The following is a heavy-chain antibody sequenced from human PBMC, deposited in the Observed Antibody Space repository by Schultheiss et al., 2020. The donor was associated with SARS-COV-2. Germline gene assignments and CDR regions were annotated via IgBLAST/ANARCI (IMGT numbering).Heavy chain of an antibody. V-gene: IGHV4-59*08. CDR1: GGSISSYY. CDR3: ARQLYGDYDAFDI. J-gene: IGHJ3*02. Sequence: SETLSLTCTVSGGSISSYYWSWIRQPPGKGLEWIGSIYHSGSTNYNPSLKSRVTISVDKSKNQFSLKLSSVTAADTAVYYCARQLYGDYDAFDIWGQGTMVTVSS. D-gene: IGHD4-17*01. CDR2: IYHSGST.